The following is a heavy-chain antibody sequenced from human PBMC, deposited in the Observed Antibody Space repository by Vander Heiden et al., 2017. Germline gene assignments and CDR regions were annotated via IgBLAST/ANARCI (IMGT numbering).Heavy chain of an antibody. D-gene: IGHD1-7*01. V-gene: IGHV4-39*01. CDR3: VRASVWNYPDY. CDR2: IYYGGST. Sequence: QLQLQESGPGLVKPSETLSLTCNVSGDSIITESYYWGWIRQSPGKGLEWIGSIYYGGSTYYNPSLKSRVTLSVDTSKNLFSLRVTSVTAADTAVYYCVRASVWNYPDYWGQGTLVTVSS. J-gene: IGHJ4*02. CDR1: GDSIITESYY.